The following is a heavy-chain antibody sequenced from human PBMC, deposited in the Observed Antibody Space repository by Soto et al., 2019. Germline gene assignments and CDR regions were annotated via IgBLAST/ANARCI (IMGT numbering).Heavy chain of an antibody. CDR2: INHSGST. CDR1: DGSFSGYY. Sequence: PSETLSLTCAVYDGSFSGYYWSWIRQPPGKGLEWIGEINHSGSTNYNPSLKSRVTISVDTSKNQFSMKLSSVTAADTAVYYCAGGGVRGVITRTRDYYGMDVWGQGTTVTVSS. CDR3: AGGGVRGVITRTRDYYGMDV. D-gene: IGHD3-10*01. J-gene: IGHJ6*02. V-gene: IGHV4-34*01.